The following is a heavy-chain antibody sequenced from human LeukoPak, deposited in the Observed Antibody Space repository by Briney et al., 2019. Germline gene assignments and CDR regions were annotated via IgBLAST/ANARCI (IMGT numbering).Heavy chain of an antibody. Sequence: PGGSLRLSCAASGFSFGSYSMSWVRQAPGKGLEWVANIKQDGSEKYYVDSVKGRFTISRDNAKNSLYLQMNSLRAEDTAVYYCARDGYYYGMDVWGQGTTVTVSS. CDR1: GFSFGSYS. CDR3: ARDGYYYGMDV. J-gene: IGHJ6*02. CDR2: IKQDGSEK. V-gene: IGHV3-7*01.